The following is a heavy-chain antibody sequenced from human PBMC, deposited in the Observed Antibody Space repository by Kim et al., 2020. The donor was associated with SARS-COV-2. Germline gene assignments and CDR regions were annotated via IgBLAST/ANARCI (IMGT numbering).Heavy chain of an antibody. D-gene: IGHD1-26*01. CDR3: AREHSGSYGD. CDR1: GFSFSIYG. Sequence: GGSLRLSCAASGFSFSIYGMHWVRQAPGKGLEWVSVISYDGSNKYYADSAKGRFTIFRDNSKNTLYLQMNSLRAEDTAVYYCAREHSGSYGDWGQGTLVT. V-gene: IGHV3-33*05. J-gene: IGHJ4*02. CDR2: ISYDGSNK.